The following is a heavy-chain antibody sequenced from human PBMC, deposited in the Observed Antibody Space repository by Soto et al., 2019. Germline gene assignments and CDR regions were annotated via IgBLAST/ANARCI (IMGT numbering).Heavy chain of an antibody. V-gene: IGHV3-30-3*01. CDR2: ISYDGSNK. J-gene: IGHJ1*01. CDR1: GFTFSSYA. CDR3: ARASGGYKGHFPH. D-gene: IGHD5-12*01. Sequence: QVQLVESGGGVVQPGRSLRLSCAASGFTFSSYAMQWVRQAPDKGLEWVAVISYDGSNKYYADSVKGRFTISRDNSKNTLYLQMNSLSAEDTAVYYCARASGGYKGHFPHWGQGTLVTVSS.